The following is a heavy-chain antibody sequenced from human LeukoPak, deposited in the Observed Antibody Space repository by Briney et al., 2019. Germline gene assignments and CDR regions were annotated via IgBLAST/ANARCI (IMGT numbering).Heavy chain of an antibody. V-gene: IGHV3-43D*03. CDR1: GFTFDDYA. Sequence: GGSLRLSCAVSGFTFDDYAMHWVRQAPGKGLEWVSLINSDGSSTNYADSVKGRFTISRDNSKKTLYLQLDSLRVEDTAIYYCAKDSKQLGVRGGWLDPWGQGTLVTVSS. CDR2: INSDGSST. CDR3: AKDSKQLGVRGGWLDP. D-gene: IGHD3-10*01. J-gene: IGHJ5*02.